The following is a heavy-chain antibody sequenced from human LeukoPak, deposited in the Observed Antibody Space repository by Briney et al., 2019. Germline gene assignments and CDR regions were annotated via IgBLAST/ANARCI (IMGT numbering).Heavy chain of an antibody. CDR2: IYHSGST. V-gene: IGHV4-4*02. CDR1: GGSISTSNW. J-gene: IGHJ4*02. D-gene: IGHD4-23*01. Sequence: PSETLSLTCTVSGGSISTSNWWNWVRQPPGKGLQWIGEIYHSGSTNYNPSLKSRVTISLDTSKNQFSLKLSSVTAADTAMYYCARVSRGNSVGGDYWGQGTLVTVSS. CDR3: ARVSRGNSVGGDY.